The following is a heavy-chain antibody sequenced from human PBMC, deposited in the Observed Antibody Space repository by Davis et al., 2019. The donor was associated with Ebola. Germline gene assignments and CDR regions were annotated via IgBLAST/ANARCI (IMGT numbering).Heavy chain of an antibody. CDR1: GFTVSSNY. D-gene: IGHD7-27*01. CDR2: IYSGGST. J-gene: IGHJ5*02. Sequence: GESLKISCAASGFTVSSNYMSWVRQAPGKGLEWVSVIYSGGSTYYADSVKGRFTISRDNSKNTLYLQMNSLRAEDTAVYYCAKTNRGWFDPWGQGTLVTVSS. V-gene: IGHV3-53*01. CDR3: AKTNRGWFDP.